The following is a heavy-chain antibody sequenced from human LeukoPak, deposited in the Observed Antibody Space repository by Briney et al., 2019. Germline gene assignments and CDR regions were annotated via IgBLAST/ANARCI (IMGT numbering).Heavy chain of an antibody. CDR2: ISDSGGRT. V-gene: IGHV3-23*01. D-gene: IGHD3-22*01. Sequence: GGSLRLSCAVSGITLSNYGMSWVRQAPGKGLEWVAGISDSGGRTNYADSVKGRFTISRDNPKNTLYLGMNSLRAEDTAVYFCAKRGVVIRVILVGFHKEAYYFDSWGQGALVTVSS. CDR1: GITLSNYG. CDR3: AKRGVVIRVILVGFHKEAYYFDS. J-gene: IGHJ4*02.